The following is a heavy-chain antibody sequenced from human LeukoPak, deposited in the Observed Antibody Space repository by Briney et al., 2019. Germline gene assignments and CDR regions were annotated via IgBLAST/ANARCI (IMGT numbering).Heavy chain of an antibody. CDR3: ARVPRITIFGVGHGGMDV. V-gene: IGHV4-61*01. CDR1: GGSVSSGSYY. Sequence: PSETLSPTCTVSGGSVSSGSYYWSWIRQPPGKGLEWIGYIYYSGSTNYNPSLKSRVTISVDTSKNQFSLKLSSVTAADTAVYYCARVPRITIFGVGHGGMDVWGQGTTVTVSS. CDR2: IYYSGST. D-gene: IGHD3-3*01. J-gene: IGHJ6*02.